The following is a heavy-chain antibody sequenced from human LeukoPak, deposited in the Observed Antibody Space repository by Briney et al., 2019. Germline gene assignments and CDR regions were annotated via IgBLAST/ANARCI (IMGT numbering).Heavy chain of an antibody. CDR3: ASGIGGYCSGGSCPYDAFDI. CDR1: GGSISSGGYS. Sequence: SETLSLTCDVSGGSISSGGYSWRWIRQPAGKGLERIGYIYPSGSTYYNPSLKSRVTILVDRSKNQFSLKLSSVTAADTAMYYCASGIGGYCSGGSCPYDAFDIWGQGTMVTVSS. D-gene: IGHD2-15*01. J-gene: IGHJ3*02. V-gene: IGHV4-30-2*01. CDR2: IYPSGST.